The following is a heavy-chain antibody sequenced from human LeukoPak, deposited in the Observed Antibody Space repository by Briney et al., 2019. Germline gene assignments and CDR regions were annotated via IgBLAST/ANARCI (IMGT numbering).Heavy chain of an antibody. Sequence: GASVKVSCKASGYTFTSYDINWVRQATGQGLEWMGWMNPNSGNTGYAQKFQGRVTMTRNTSISTAYMELSSLRSEDTAVYYCAKALDYYYYMDAWGKGTTVTISS. CDR3: AKALDYYYYMDA. CDR2: MNPNSGNT. J-gene: IGHJ6*03. CDR1: GYTFTSYD. V-gene: IGHV1-8*01.